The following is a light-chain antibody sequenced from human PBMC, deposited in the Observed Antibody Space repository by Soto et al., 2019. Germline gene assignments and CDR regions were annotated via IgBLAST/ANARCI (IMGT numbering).Light chain of an antibody. CDR3: QQYNNWPPWT. V-gene: IGKV3-15*01. Sequence: EIVMTQSPATLSLSPGERATLSCRASESVSNNLAWYQQKPGQAPRLLIYGAPTRATGIPARFSGSGSGTEFTLTISSLQSEDFAVYYCQQYNNWPPWTFGQGTKVDIK. CDR2: GAP. CDR1: ESVSNN. J-gene: IGKJ1*01.